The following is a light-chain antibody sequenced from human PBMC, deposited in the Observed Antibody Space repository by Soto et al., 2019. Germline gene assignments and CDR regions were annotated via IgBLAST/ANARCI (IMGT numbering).Light chain of an antibody. J-gene: IGLJ2*01. CDR1: SSNIGSNY. CDR2: RNY. V-gene: IGLV1-47*01. CDR3: AAWDDSLSGVV. Sequence: LTQPPSASGTPGQRVTISCSGSSSNIGSNYVYWYQQLPGTAPKLLIYRNYQRPSGVPDRFSGSKSGTSASLAISGLRSEDEADYYCAAWDDSLSGVVFGGGTKLTVL.